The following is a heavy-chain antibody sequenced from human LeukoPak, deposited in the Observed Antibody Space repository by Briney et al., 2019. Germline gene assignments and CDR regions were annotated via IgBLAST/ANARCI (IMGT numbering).Heavy chain of an antibody. D-gene: IGHD6-19*01. Sequence: GGSLRLSCAASGFIFTSYWMTWVRQAPGKGLEWVANIKQDGSEKYYVDSVKGRSTISRDNAKNSLYLQMNSLRADDTAVYYCARVSSSGWDYYYYYYMDVWGKGTTVTVSS. CDR1: GFIFTSYW. CDR3: ARVSSSGWDYYYYYYMDV. CDR2: IKQDGSEK. V-gene: IGHV3-7*01. J-gene: IGHJ6*03.